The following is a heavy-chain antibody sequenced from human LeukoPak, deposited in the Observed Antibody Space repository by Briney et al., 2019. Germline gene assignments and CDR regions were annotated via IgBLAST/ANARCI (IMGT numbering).Heavy chain of an antibody. J-gene: IGHJ6*02. D-gene: IGHD3-22*01. Sequence: GGSLRLSCAASGFTFSSYAMSWVRQAPGKGLEWVSAISGSGGSTYYADSVKGRFTISRDNSKNTLYLQMNSLRAEDTAVYYCAKVGLGYDSSGYYSYYGMDVWGQGTTVTVSS. CDR1: GFTFSSYA. CDR3: AKVGLGYDSSGYYSYYGMDV. CDR2: ISGSGGST. V-gene: IGHV3-23*01.